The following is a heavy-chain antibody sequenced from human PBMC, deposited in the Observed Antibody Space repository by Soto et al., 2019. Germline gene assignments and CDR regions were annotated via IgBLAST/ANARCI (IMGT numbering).Heavy chain of an antibody. CDR2: INPNSGGT. CDR1: GYTFTVYY. CDR3: ARGDFWSGYSSVDY. Sequence: ASVKVSCKASGYTFTVYYMHCVLQAPGQGLDWMGWINPNSGGTNYAQKFQGRVTMTRDTSISTAYMELSRLRSDDTAVYYCARGDFWSGYSSVDYWGQGTLVTVSS. J-gene: IGHJ4*02. V-gene: IGHV1-2*02. D-gene: IGHD3-3*01.